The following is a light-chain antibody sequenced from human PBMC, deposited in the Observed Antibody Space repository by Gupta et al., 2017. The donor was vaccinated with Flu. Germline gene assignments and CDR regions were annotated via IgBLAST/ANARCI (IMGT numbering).Light chain of an antibody. Sequence: DIVMTQSPDSVAVSLGERATINCKSSQSVLHSSNNKNYLAWYQHKPGQPPKLLIYWASTRDSGVPDRFSGSGSGTDFTLTISSLQAEDVAVYYCQQYYSSPHTFGQGTKLEIK. V-gene: IGKV4-1*01. CDR2: WAS. J-gene: IGKJ2*01. CDR1: QSVLHSSNNKNY. CDR3: QQYYSSPHT.